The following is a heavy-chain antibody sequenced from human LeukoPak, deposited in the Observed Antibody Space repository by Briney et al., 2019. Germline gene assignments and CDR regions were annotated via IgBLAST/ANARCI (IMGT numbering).Heavy chain of an antibody. D-gene: IGHD3-10*01. J-gene: IGHJ4*02. Sequence: EGSLRLSCAASGFTFSSYAMSWVRQAPGKGLEWVSSISGSGGSTYYADSVKGRFTISRDNSKNTLYLQMNSLRAEDTAVYYCAKERITMLRGGPVDYWGQGTLVTVSS. CDR3: AKERITMLRGGPVDY. V-gene: IGHV3-23*01. CDR2: ISGSGGST. CDR1: GFTFSSYA.